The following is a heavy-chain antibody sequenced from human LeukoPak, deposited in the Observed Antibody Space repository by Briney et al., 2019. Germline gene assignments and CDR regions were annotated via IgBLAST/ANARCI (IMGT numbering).Heavy chain of an antibody. J-gene: IGHJ3*02. Sequence: ASVKVSCKASGYTFTGYYMHWVRQAPGQGLEWMGWINPNSGGTNYAQKFQGRVTMTRDTSISTAYMELSRLRSDDTAVYYCARGGSTYYYDSSGYYVLDAFDIWGQGTMVTVSS. CDR2: INPNSGGT. CDR1: GYTFTGYY. CDR3: ARGGSTYYYDSSGYYVLDAFDI. D-gene: IGHD3-22*01. V-gene: IGHV1-2*02.